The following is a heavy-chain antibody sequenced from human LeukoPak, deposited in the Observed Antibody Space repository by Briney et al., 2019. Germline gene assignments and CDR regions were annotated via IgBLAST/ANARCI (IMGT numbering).Heavy chain of an antibody. CDR2: ISPTDGTT. J-gene: IGHJ3*02. CDR3: AREMATIASVDAFDI. CDR1: GFTFSSYA. D-gene: IGHD5-24*01. Sequence: GGSLRLSCAASGFTFSSYAMNWVRQAPGKGLEWVSAISPTDGTTFYADSVKGRFTISRDNSKNTLYLQMNSLRAEDTAVYYCAREMATIASVDAFDIWGQGTMVTVSS. V-gene: IGHV3-23*01.